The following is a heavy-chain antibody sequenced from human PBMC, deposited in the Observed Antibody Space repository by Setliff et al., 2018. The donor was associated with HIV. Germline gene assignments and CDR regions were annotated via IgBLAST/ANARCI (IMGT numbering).Heavy chain of an antibody. CDR3: GREGEGELPGY. J-gene: IGHJ4*02. CDR2: IYRSGST. V-gene: IGHV4-38-2*02. Sequence: SETLSLTCTVSGYFISSGYYWGWIRQPRGKGLEWIGNIYRSGSTYYNPSLKSRVTISVDKSKNQFSLKLSSVTAADTAVYYCGREGEGELPGYWGQGTLVTAPQ. D-gene: IGHD1-7*01. CDR1: GYFISSGYY.